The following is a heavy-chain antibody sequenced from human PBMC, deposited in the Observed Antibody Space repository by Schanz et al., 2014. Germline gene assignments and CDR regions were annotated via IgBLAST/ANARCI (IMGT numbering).Heavy chain of an antibody. V-gene: IGHV1-46*03. CDR2: INPSGGST. J-gene: IGHJ3*01. CDR1: GYSFTSYY. D-gene: IGHD3-10*01. Sequence: QVQLVQSGVEVKRPGASVRVSCKASGYSFTSYYMHWVRQAPGQGLEWMGIINPSGGSTSYAQKFQGRVTMTRDTSTSTVYMELSGLRSGDTAVYYCATNSPFRMVRGSNAFDAWGQGTMVTVSS. CDR3: ATNSPFRMVRGSNAFDA.